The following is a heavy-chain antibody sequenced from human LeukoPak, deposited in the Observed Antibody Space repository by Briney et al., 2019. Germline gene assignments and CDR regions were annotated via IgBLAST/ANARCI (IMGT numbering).Heavy chain of an antibody. CDR1: GGSISTNY. V-gene: IGHV4-59*01. CDR3: ARGGGYASPIGY. CDR2: IYHSGST. Sequence: AETLSLTWTLSGGSISTNYWSWIRQPPGKGLEWIGYIYHSGSTNYNPSLKSRVTISVDTSKNQFSLKLSSVTAADTAVYYCARGGGYASPIGYWGQGALVTVSS. D-gene: IGHD5-12*01. J-gene: IGHJ4*02.